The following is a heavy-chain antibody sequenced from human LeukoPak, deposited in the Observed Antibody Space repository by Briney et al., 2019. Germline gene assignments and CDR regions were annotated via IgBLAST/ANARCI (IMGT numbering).Heavy chain of an antibody. V-gene: IGHV1-18*04. CDR3: ARDLKHTPYCSSTSCYGFYFDY. D-gene: IGHD2-2*01. CDR2: ISAYNGNT. CDR1: GYTFTSYG. Sequence: ASVKVSCKASGYTFTSYGISWVRQAPGQGLDGMGCISAYNGNTNYAQKLQGRVTMTTDTSTSPASMELRSLRSDDTAVYYCARDLKHTPYCSSTSCYGFYFDYWGQGTLVTVSS. J-gene: IGHJ4*02.